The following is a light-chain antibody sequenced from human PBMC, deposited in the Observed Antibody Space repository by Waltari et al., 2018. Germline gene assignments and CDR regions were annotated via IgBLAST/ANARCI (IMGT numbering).Light chain of an antibody. V-gene: IGKV1-5*03. J-gene: IGKJ4*01. CDR3: QQSYRAPQT. CDR2: QAS. Sequence: DIQMTQSPSILSASVGDRVTITCRASESISSWLAWYQQKLGKAPKLLIYQASRLQSGVPSRFSASGSGREFTLTISGLQPDDFASYYCQQSYRAPQTFGGETKVDMK. CDR1: ESISSW.